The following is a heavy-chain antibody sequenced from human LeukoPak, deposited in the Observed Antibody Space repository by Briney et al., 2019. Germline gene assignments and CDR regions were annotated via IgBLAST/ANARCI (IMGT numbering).Heavy chain of an antibody. CDR1: RFTFSTYW. J-gene: IGHJ5*02. V-gene: IGHV3-7*01. Sequence: GGSLRLSCAASRFTFSTYWMSWVRQAPGKGLEWVANIKQDGSEKYYVDSVKGRFTISRDNAKNSLDLQMNSLRAEDTAVYYCTRSIYGGIDQWGQGTLVTVSP. D-gene: IGHD4-23*01. CDR2: IKQDGSEK. CDR3: TRSIYGGIDQ.